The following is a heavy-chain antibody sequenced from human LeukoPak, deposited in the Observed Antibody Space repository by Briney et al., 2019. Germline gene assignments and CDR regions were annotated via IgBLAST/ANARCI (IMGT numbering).Heavy chain of an antibody. CDR1: GFTFSNYW. Sequence: GGSLRLSCAASGFTFSNYWMGWVRQAPGKGLEWVANIKQDGSEKRYVDPVKGRFTISRDNAKNSLYLQMNSLRAEDTAVYYCARTLAHEDYWGQGTLVTVSS. V-gene: IGHV3-7*03. J-gene: IGHJ4*02. CDR2: IKQDGSEK. CDR3: ARTLAHEDY.